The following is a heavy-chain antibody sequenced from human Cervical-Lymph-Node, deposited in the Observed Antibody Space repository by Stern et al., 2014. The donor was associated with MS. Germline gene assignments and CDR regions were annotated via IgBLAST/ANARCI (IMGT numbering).Heavy chain of an antibody. V-gene: IGHV4-30-2*01. CDR2: IYHSGST. CDR1: GGSISSGGYS. D-gene: IGHD4-17*01. CDR3: ARSSTVTPNAFDI. J-gene: IGHJ3*02. Sequence: QLQLQESGSGLVKPSQTLSLTCAVSGGSISSGGYSWSWIRQPPGKGLAWIGYIYHSGSTYYNPSLKSRVTISVDRSKNQFSRKLSSVTAADTAVYYCARSSTVTPNAFDIWGQGTMVTVSS.